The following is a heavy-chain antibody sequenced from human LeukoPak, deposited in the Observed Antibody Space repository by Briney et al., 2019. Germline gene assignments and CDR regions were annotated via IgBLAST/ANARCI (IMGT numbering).Heavy chain of an antibody. Sequence: GGSLRLSCVASGFTFSSHNMNWVRLAPGKGLEWVSYISSSYNTIYYRDSVQGRFIISRGNAKNSLSLQMNSLRAEDSGIYYCARATSDSSGYPVSDFWGQGTLVTVSS. D-gene: IGHD3-22*01. J-gene: IGHJ4*02. CDR2: ISSSYNTI. V-gene: IGHV3-48*03. CDR1: GFTFSSHN. CDR3: ARATSDSSGYPVSDF.